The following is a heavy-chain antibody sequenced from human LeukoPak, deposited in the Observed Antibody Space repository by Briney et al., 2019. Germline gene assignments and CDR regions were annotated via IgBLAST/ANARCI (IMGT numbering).Heavy chain of an antibody. Sequence: ASVKVSCKASGYTFTGYYLHWVRLAPGQGLDWMGWINPKSGDANYAQKFQGRVTMTRDTSISTAYMELSRLRSDDTAVYYCASRYCSGGSCSGTLDYWGQGTLVTVSS. CDR2: INPKSGDA. V-gene: IGHV1-2*02. D-gene: IGHD2-15*01. CDR1: GYTFTGYY. J-gene: IGHJ4*02. CDR3: ASRYCSGGSCSGTLDY.